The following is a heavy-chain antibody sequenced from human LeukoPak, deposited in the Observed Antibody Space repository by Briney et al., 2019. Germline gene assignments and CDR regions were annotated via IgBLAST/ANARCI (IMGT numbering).Heavy chain of an antibody. CDR3: ARDLRGLAVAPPSPFDY. D-gene: IGHD6-19*01. CDR1: GYTFTSYV. CDR2: ISAYNGNT. Sequence: ASVKVSCKASGYTFTSYVISWVRQAPGQGLEWMGWISAYNGNTNYAQKLQGRVTMTTDTSTSTAYMELRSLRSDDTAVYYCARDLRGLAVAPPSPFDYWGQGTLVTVSS. J-gene: IGHJ4*02. V-gene: IGHV1-18*01.